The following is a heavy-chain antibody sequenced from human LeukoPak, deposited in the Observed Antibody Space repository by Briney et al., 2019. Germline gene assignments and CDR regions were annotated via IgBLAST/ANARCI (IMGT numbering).Heavy chain of an antibody. D-gene: IGHD6-6*01. CDR1: GYTFTGYY. CDR2: MNPNSGNT. J-gene: IGHJ4*02. CDR3: ARVRLGTAARPLVY. V-gene: IGHV1-8*02. Sequence: GASVKVSCKASGYTFTGYYMHWVRQATGQGLEWMGWMNPNSGNTGYAQKFQGRVTMTRNTSISTAYMELSSLRSEDTAVYYCARVRLGTAARPLVYWGQGTLVTVSS.